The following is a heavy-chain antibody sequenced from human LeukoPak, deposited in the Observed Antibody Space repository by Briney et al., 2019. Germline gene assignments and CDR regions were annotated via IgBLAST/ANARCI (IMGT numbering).Heavy chain of an antibody. J-gene: IGHJ4*02. CDR1: GFTFSSYA. Sequence: GGSLRLSCAASGFTFSSYAMSWVRQAPGKGLEWVSAISGSGGSTYYADSVKGRFTISRDNSKNTLYPQMNSLRAEDTAVYYCAKDEAAMVIFLNFWGQGTLVTVSS. CDR3: AKDEAAMVIFLNF. V-gene: IGHV3-23*01. D-gene: IGHD5-18*01. CDR2: ISGSGGST.